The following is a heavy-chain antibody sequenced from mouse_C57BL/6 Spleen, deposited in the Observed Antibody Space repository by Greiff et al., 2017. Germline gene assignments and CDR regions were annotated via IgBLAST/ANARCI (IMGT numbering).Heavy chain of an antibody. Sequence: EVKLVESGGGLVQPGGSLKLSCAASGFTFSDYGMAWVRQAPRKGPEWVAFISNLAYSIFYADTVTGRFTISRENAKNTLYLEMSSLKSEDTAMYCCARGGYDYAMDYWGQGTSVTVSS. D-gene: IGHD2-2*01. CDR2: ISNLAYSI. V-gene: IGHV5-15*01. CDR1: GFTFSDYG. CDR3: ARGGYDYAMDY. J-gene: IGHJ4*01.